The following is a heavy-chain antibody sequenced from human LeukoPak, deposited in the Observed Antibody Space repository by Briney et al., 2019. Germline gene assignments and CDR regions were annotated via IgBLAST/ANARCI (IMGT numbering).Heavy chain of an antibody. CDR1: GGSISSYY. CDR3: ARVTGYMIEDYFDN. CDR2: IYYSGST. J-gene: IGHJ4*02. D-gene: IGHD3-22*01. Sequence: SETLSLTCTVSGGSISSYYWSWIRQPPGKGLEWIGYIYYSGSTNYNPSLKSRVTISVKTSKNQFSLKLSSVTAADTAVYYCARVTGYMIEDYFDNWGQGTLVTVSS. V-gene: IGHV4-59*01.